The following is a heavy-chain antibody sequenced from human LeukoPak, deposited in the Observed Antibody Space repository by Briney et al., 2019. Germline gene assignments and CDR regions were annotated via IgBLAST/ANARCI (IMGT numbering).Heavy chain of an antibody. D-gene: IGHD2-21*02. CDR2: INPSGGST. J-gene: IGHJ6*02. Sequence: ASVKVSCKASGYTFTSYDINWVRQAPGQGLEWMGIINPSGGSTSYAQKFQGRVTMTRDTSTSTVYMELSSLRSEDTAVYYCARQVVTATRAAPYYYYYGMDVWGQGTTVTVSS. V-gene: IGHV1-46*01. CDR3: ARQVVTATRAAPYYYYYGMDV. CDR1: GYTFTSYD.